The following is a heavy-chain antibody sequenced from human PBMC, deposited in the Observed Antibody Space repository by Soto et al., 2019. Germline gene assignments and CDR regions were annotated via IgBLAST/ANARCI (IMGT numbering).Heavy chain of an antibody. V-gene: IGHV1-46*01. CDR2: ISPSTGST. CDR3: ARTLNDAGEDS. D-gene: IGHD1-1*01. J-gene: IGHJ4*02. Sequence: QVQLVQSGAEVQNPGASVKVSCNASGYTFTIYSIHWVRQAPGKGLEWMGKISPSTGSTTYTQKVQGRVTLPRETSTRTVYMELHSLTSADTAVYYCARTLNDAGEDSWCQGTLVTVSS. CDR1: GYTFTIYS.